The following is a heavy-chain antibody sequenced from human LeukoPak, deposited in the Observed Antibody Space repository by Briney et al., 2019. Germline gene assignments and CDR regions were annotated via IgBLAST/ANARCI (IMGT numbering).Heavy chain of an antibody. J-gene: IGHJ4*02. CDR2: ISYDGSNK. D-gene: IGHD3-10*01. Sequence: GGSLRLSCAGSGFTFSSYAMHWVRQAPGKGLEWVAVISYDGSNKYYADSVKGRFTISRDSSKNTLYLQMNSLRAEDTAVYYCARPITKWGQGALVTVSS. V-gene: IGHV3-30-3*01. CDR1: GFTFSSYA. CDR3: ARPITK.